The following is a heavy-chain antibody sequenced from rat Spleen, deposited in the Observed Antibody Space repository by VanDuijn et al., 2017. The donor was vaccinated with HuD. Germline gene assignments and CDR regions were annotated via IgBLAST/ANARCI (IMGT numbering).Heavy chain of an antibody. J-gene: IGHJ4*01. CDR1: GFTFSSYD. Sequence: EVQVVESGGGLVQPGRSLKLSCAASGFTFSSYDMAWVRQAPTKGLEWVATISYDGSSTYYRDSVKGRFTISRDNAKSTLYLQMDSLRSEDTATYYCTRGYVMDAWGQGASVTVSS. V-gene: IGHV5-29*01. CDR3: TRGYVMDA. CDR2: ISYDGSST.